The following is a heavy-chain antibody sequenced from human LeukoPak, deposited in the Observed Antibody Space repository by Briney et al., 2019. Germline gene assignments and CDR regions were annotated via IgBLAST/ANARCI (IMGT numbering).Heavy chain of an antibody. V-gene: IGHV3-23*01. Sequence: GGSLRLPCAASGFTFSSYGMSWVRPAPGKGLEWVSAISGSGGSTYYADSVKGRFTISRDNSKNTLYLQMNSLRAEDTAVYYCATRITMVRGSWFDPWGQGTLVTVSS. CDR1: GFTFSSYG. CDR2: ISGSGGST. J-gene: IGHJ5*02. D-gene: IGHD3-10*01. CDR3: ATRITMVRGSWFDP.